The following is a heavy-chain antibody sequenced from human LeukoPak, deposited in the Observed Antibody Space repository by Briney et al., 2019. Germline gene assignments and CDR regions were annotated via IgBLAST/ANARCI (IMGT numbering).Heavy chain of an antibody. D-gene: IGHD1-26*01. CDR2: IYSGGST. CDR1: GFTVSSNY. J-gene: IGHJ4*02. V-gene: IGHV3-53*01. CDR3: AREAYSGSYKTD. Sequence: SGGSLRLSCAASGFTVSSNYMSWVRQAPGKGLEWVSVIYSGGSTYYADSVKGRFTISRDNSKNTLYLQMNSLRAEDTAVYYCAREAYSGSYKTDWGQGTLVTVSS.